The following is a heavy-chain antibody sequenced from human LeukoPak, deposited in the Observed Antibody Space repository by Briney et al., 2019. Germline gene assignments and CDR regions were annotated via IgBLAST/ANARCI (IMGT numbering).Heavy chain of an antibody. CDR2: IPYDGSNK. D-gene: IGHD6-19*01. CDR3: ARDPLAVAGTGYFDY. V-gene: IGHV3-30*04. Sequence: GRSLRLSCAASGFTFSSYVMHWVRQAPGKGLEWVAVIPYDGSNKYYADSVKGRFTISRDNSKNTLYLQMNSLRAEDTAVYYCARDPLAVAGTGYFDYWGQGTLVTVSS. CDR1: GFTFSSYV. J-gene: IGHJ4*02.